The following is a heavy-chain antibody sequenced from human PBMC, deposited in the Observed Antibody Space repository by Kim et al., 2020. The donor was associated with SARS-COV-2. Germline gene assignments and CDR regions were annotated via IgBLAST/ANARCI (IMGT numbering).Heavy chain of an antibody. D-gene: IGHD3-10*01. CDR2: ISGSGDRT. CDR1: GFIFSNYA. Sequence: GGSLRLSCAGSGFIFSNYAVSWVRQAPGKGLEWVSAISGSGDRTFYTDSVRGRVTISRDNSKNTMYLQLNGLRVEDAAVYYCAKHWGSGTYYNYFDYWGRGALVTVSS. V-gene: IGHV3-23*01. J-gene: IGHJ4*02. CDR3: AKHWGSGTYYNYFDY.